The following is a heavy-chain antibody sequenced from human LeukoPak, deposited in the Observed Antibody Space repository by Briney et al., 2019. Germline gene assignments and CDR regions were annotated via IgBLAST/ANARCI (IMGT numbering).Heavy chain of an antibody. CDR3: ARRKVTIFGVVTLYNWFDP. J-gene: IGHJ5*02. Sequence: PSETLSLTYAVYGGSFSGYYWSWIRQPPGRGLEWIGEINHSGSTNYNPSLKSRVTISVDTSKNQFSLKLSSVTAADTAVYYCARRKVTIFGVVTLYNWFDPWGQGTLVTVSS. V-gene: IGHV4-34*01. CDR2: INHSGST. CDR1: GGSFSGYY. D-gene: IGHD3-3*01.